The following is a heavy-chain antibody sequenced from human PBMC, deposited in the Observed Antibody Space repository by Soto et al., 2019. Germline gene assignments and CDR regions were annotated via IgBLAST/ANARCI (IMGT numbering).Heavy chain of an antibody. J-gene: IGHJ6*02. CDR3: ARELRTTRGMDV. CDR1: GFTVSSNY. Sequence: GGSLRLSCAASGFTVSSNYMSWVRQAPGKGLEWVSVIYSGGSTYYADSVKGRFTISRDNSKNTLYLQMNSLRAEDTAVYYCARELRTTRGMDVWGQGTTVTVSS. V-gene: IGHV3-53*01. CDR2: IYSGGST. D-gene: IGHD4-17*01.